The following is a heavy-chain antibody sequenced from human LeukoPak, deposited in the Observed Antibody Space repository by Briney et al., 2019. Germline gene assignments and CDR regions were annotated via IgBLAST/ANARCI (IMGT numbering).Heavy chain of an antibody. CDR2: IKPDGSEK. Sequence: GSLRLSCAASGFVFSASYMSWVRKAPGKGLEWVATIKPDGSEKYHVDSVSGRFTISRDNTNDSLFLQMNSLRVDDTAVYYCVRGGTYWTVSWGQGSLVNVS. J-gene: IGHJ5*01. V-gene: IGHV3-7*01. CDR3: VRGGTYWTVS. CDR1: GFVFSASY.